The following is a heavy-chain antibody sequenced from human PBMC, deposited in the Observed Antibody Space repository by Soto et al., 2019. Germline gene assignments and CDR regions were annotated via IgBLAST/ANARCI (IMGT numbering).Heavy chain of an antibody. CDR2: ISSSSSYI. CDR3: ARDSSSSWYIPNAFDI. CDR1: GFTFSSYS. D-gene: IGHD6-13*01. J-gene: IGHJ3*02. V-gene: IGHV3-21*01. Sequence: GGSLRLSCAASGFTFSSYSMNWVRQAPGKGLEWVSSISSSSSYIYYADSVKGRFTISRDNAKNSLYLQMNSLRAEDTAVYYCARDSSSSWYIPNAFDIWGQGTMVTVSS.